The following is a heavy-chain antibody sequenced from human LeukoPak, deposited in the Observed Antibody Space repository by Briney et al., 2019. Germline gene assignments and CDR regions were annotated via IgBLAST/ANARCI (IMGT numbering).Heavy chain of an antibody. CDR3: ARDRYYDSARFDY. V-gene: IGHV1-2*02. J-gene: IGHJ4*02. CDR2: INPNSGGT. CDR1: GYTFTDYY. Sequence: ASVKVSCKASGYTFTDYYMHWVRQAPGQGLEWMGWINPNSGGTNYAQKFQVRVTMTRDTSISTAYMELSRLRCDDTAVYYCARDRYYDSARFDYWGQGTLVTVSS. D-gene: IGHD3-22*01.